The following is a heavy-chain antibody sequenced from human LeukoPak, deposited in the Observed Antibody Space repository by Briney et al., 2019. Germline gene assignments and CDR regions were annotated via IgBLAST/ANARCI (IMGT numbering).Heavy chain of an antibody. Sequence: SGGSLRLSCAASGFTVSSNYMSWVRQAPGKGLEGVSVIYSGGSTYYADSVKGRFTISRDNSKNTLYLQMNSLRAEDTAVYYCARDSPRSSGWSDYWGQGTLVTVSS. CDR3: ARDSPRSSGWSDY. CDR2: IYSGGST. D-gene: IGHD6-19*01. V-gene: IGHV3-53*01. J-gene: IGHJ4*02. CDR1: GFTVSSNY.